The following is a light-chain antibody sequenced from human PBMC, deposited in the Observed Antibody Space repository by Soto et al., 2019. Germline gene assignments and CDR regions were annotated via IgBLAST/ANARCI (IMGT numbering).Light chain of an antibody. CDR2: DVS. J-gene: IGLJ2*01. CDR3: SSYTSSSTHAV. V-gene: IGLV2-14*01. Sequence: QSALTQPGSVSGSPGQSITISCTGTSSDVGGYNYVSWYQQHPGKAPKLMIYDVSNRPSGVSNRFSGSKSGNTASLTISGLQAEDEADYYCSSYTSSSTHAVFGGGTKLTVL. CDR1: SSDVGGYNY.